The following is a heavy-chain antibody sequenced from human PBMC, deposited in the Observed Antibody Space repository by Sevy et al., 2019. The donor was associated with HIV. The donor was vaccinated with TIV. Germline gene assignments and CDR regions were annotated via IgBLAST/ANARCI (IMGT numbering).Heavy chain of an antibody. J-gene: IGHJ6*03. Sequence: SETPSLTCTVSGASISSGSYYWSWIRQPAGKGLEWIGRIYTSGSTNYNPSLKSRVTISVDTSKNQISLKLSSVTAADTAVYYCARGATWGGKNYYYMDVWGKGTTVTVSS. CDR2: IYTSGST. D-gene: IGHD3-16*01. CDR1: GASISSGSYY. CDR3: ARGATWGGKNYYYMDV. V-gene: IGHV4-61*02.